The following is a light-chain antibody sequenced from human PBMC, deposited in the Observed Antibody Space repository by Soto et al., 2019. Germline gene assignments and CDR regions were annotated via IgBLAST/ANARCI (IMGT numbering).Light chain of an antibody. V-gene: IGLV2-11*01. CDR2: DVT. CDR1: SSDVGAYKY. Sequence: QSVLTQPRSVSGSPGQSVTISCTGTSSDVGAYKYVSWYQQHPGKAPKLMIYDVTQRPSGVPDRFSGSKSGITASLTISGLQAEDEADYYCSSYTSSSTLFGTGTKLTVL. J-gene: IGLJ1*01. CDR3: SSYTSSSTL.